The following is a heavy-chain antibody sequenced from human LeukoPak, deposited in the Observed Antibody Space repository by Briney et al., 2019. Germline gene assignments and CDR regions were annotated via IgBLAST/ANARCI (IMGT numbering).Heavy chain of an antibody. CDR2: INHKGNT. V-gene: IGHV4-34*01. J-gene: IGHJ4*02. D-gene: IGHD3-16*02. Sequence: PSETLSLTCAVYGGSFSGYFWSWVRQSPGRGLEWIGQINHKGNTNYSPSLKSRVSMSVDTSKNQFSLKMNSVTAADTAVYYCARARVMTYGAVFDVPLEIDSWGPGTLVTVSS. CDR1: GGSFSGYF. CDR3: ARARVMTYGAVFDVPLEIDS.